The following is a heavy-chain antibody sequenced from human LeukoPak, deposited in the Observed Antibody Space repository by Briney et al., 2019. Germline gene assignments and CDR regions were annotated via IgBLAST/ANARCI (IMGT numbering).Heavy chain of an antibody. J-gene: IGHJ6*03. CDR2: INHSGST. V-gene: IGHV4-34*01. Sequence: SETLSLTCAVYGGSFSGYYWSWIRQPPGKGLEWIGEINHSGSTNYNPSLKSRVTISVDTSKNQFSLKLSSVTAADTAVYYCARVTPAAAQTYYYYMDVWGKGTTVTVSS. CDR1: GGSFSGYY. D-gene: IGHD2-15*01. CDR3: ARVTPAAAQTYYYYMDV.